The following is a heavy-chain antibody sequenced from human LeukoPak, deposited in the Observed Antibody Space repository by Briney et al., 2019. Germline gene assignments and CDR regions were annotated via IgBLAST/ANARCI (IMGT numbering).Heavy chain of an antibody. D-gene: IGHD3-10*02. Sequence: PGGSLRLSCAVSGFSFRSYGMHWVRQAPGMGLEWVAFIRHDGGNTYYADSVKGRFTISRDNAKNSLYLQMNSLRAEDTAVYYCAELGITMIGGVWGKGTTVTISS. CDR1: GFSFRSYG. J-gene: IGHJ6*04. CDR3: AELGITMIGGV. V-gene: IGHV3-30*02. CDR2: IRHDGGNT.